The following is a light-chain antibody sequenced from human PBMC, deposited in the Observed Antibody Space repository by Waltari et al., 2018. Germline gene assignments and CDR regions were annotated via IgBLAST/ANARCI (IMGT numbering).Light chain of an antibody. J-gene: IGLJ3*02. Sequence: QSALTQPASVSGSPGPSITISCTGTSSDVGVYNYVSWYQQHPGKVPKLMIYEVRKRPSGVSNRFSGSKSGNTASLTISGLQAEDEADYYCSSFTKSSTFVFGGGTKVTVL. CDR1: SSDVGVYNY. CDR2: EVR. V-gene: IGLV2-14*03. CDR3: SSFTKSSTFV.